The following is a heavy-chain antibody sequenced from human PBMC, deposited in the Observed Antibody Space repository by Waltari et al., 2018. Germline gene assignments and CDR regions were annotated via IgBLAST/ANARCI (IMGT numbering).Heavy chain of an antibody. V-gene: IGHV4-38-2*01. Sequence: QVQLQESGPGLVKPSETLSLTCAVSGYSISSGYYWGWIRQPPGKGLEWIGSIYHSGSTCYNPSLKSRVTISVDTSKNRFSLKLSSVTAADTAVYYCARGAPSGPDAFDIWGQGTMVTVSS. CDR2: IYHSGST. CDR3: ARGAPSGPDAFDI. J-gene: IGHJ3*02. CDR1: GYSISSGYY. D-gene: IGHD2-15*01.